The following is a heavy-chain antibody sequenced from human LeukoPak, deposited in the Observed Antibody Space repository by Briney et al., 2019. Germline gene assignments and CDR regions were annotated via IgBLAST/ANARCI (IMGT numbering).Heavy chain of an antibody. J-gene: IGHJ4*02. CDR3: ARDYYYSSGYGDY. CDR2: IYHSGST. CDR1: GYSISSGYY. Sequence: PSETLSLTCAVSGYSISSGYYWGWIRQPPGKGLEWIGSIYHSGSTYYNPSLKSRVTISVDTSKNQFSLKLSSVTAADTAVYYCARDYYYSSGYGDYWGQGTLVTVSS. V-gene: IGHV4-38-2*02. D-gene: IGHD3-22*01.